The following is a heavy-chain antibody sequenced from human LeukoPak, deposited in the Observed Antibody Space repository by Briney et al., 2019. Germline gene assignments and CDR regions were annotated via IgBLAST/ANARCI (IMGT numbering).Heavy chain of an antibody. V-gene: IGHV3-7*01. Sequence: PGGSLRLSCADSRFTFSNYWMSWVRQAPGKGLEWVANIKQDGSEKYYVDSVKGRFTISRDNAKNSLYLQMNSLRAEDTAVYYCARKNGLDYWGQGTLVTVSS. CDR3: ARKNGLDY. CDR1: RFTFSNYW. CDR2: IKQDGSEK. J-gene: IGHJ4*02.